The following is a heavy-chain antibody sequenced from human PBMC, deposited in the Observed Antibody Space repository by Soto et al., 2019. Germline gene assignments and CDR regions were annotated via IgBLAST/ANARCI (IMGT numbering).Heavy chain of an antibody. V-gene: IGHV4-38-2*01. CDR1: GYSISSGYY. CDR2: IYHGGST. Sequence: SETLSLTCAVSGYSISSGYYWGWLRQPPGKGLEWIGSIYHGGSTDYNPSLKSRVTMSIDTSKNQVSLTLSSVTAADTAVYYCARGGAYYFDSWGQGILVTVSS. CDR3: ARGGAYYFDS. D-gene: IGHD3-16*01. J-gene: IGHJ4*02.